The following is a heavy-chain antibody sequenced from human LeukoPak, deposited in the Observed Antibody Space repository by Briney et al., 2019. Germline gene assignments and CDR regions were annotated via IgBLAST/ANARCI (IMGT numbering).Heavy chain of an antibody. J-gene: IGHJ5*02. CDR3: ARESWGDSSSSRWFDP. Sequence: ASVKVSCKASGHTFTGYYMHWVRQAPGQGLEWMGWINPNSGGTNYAQKFQGRVTMTRDTSIGTAYMELSRLRSDDTAVYYCARESWGDSSSSRWFDPWGQGTLVTVSS. D-gene: IGHD6-6*01. V-gene: IGHV1-2*02. CDR2: INPNSGGT. CDR1: GHTFTGYY.